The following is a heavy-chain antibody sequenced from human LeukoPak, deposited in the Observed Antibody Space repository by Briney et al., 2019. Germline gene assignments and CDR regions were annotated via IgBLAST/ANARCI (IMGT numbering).Heavy chain of an antibody. J-gene: IGHJ5*02. CDR1: GYTFTSYF. CDR2: IIPIFGTA. CDR3: ARGSSSSRGEGTWFDP. Sequence: SVKVSCKASGYTFTSYFMHWVRQAPGQGLEWMGGIIPIFGTANYAQKFQGRVTITADESTSTAYMELSSLRSEDTAVYYCARGSSSSRGEGTWFDPWGQGTLVTVSS. V-gene: IGHV1-69*13. D-gene: IGHD6-13*01.